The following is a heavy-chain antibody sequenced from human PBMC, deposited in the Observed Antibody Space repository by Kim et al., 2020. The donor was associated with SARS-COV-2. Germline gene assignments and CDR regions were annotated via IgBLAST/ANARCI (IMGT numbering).Heavy chain of an antibody. CDR2: IYYSGGT. V-gene: IGHV4-30-4*08. J-gene: IGHJ5*02. D-gene: IGHD6-13*01. CDR1: SGSISSDDYY. CDR3: ARVGGSSSSRGWLDP. Sequence: SETLSLTCTVSSGSISSDDYYWSWIRQPPGKGLEWIGYIYYSGGTFYNPSLKSRLTISVDTSKNQFSLKLSSVIAADTAVYYCARVGGSSSSRGWLDPWG.